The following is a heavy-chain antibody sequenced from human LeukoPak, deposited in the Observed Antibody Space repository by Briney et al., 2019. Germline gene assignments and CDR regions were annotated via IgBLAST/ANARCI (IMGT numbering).Heavy chain of an antibody. J-gene: IGHJ5*02. CDR3: AKGHGGSLNWFDP. CDR2: ISGSGGGT. V-gene: IGHV3-23*01. Sequence: GGSLRLSCAASGFTFSSYAMTWVRQAPGKGLEWVSAISGSGGGTYYADSVKGRFTISRDNSKNTLYLQMNSLRAEDMAAYYCAKGHGGSLNWFDPWGQGTLVTVSS. CDR1: GFTFSSYA. D-gene: IGHD2-15*01.